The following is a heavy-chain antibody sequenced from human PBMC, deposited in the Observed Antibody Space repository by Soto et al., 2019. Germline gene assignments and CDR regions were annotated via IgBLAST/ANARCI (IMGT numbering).Heavy chain of an antibody. CDR3: ARRYSSGWYHFDY. J-gene: IGHJ4*02. Sequence: SETLSLTCAVYGGSFSGYYWSWIRQPPGKGLEWIGEINHSGSTNYNPSIKSRVTISVDTSKNQFSLKLTSVTTADTAVYYCARRYSSGWYHFDYWGQGTLVTVSS. D-gene: IGHD6-19*01. V-gene: IGHV4-34*01. CDR1: GGSFSGYY. CDR2: INHSGST.